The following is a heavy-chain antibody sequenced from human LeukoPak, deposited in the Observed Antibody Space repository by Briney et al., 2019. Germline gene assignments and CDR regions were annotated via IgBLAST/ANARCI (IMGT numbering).Heavy chain of an antibody. J-gene: IGHJ4*02. V-gene: IGHV3-74*01. CDR2: IDHDGINT. CDR1: GFTFSTYW. D-gene: IGHD2-15*01. Sequence: PGGSLRLSCAASGFTFSTYWMHWVRQAPGKGLVWVSRIDHDGINTYYADSVKGRFTISRDNAKNTLYLRMNSLRAEDTALYYCAKGIDPIVVVVAATPGFDYWGQGTLVTVSS. CDR3: AKGIDPIVVVVAATPGFDY.